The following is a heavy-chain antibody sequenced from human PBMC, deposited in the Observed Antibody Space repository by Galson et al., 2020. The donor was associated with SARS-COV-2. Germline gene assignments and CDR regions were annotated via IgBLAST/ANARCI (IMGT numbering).Heavy chain of an antibody. D-gene: IGHD1-1*01. CDR1: GFTFSDHY. CDR3: TRDVIDNYKHSDY. V-gene: IGHV3-72*01. J-gene: IGHJ4*02. Sequence: GESLKISCVASGFTFSDHYMDWVRQAPGKGLEWVGRIRERGNSYSAEYAASVTGRFTISRDDSKNSLYLQMNSLKTEDTAVYFCTRDVIDNYKHSDYWGQGTLVTVSS. CDR2: IRERGNSYSA.